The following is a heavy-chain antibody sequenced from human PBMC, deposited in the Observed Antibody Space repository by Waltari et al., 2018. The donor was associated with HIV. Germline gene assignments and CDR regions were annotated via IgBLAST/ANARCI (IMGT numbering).Heavy chain of an antibody. J-gene: IGHJ6*02. Sequence: EVQLVESGGGLVQPGGSRRLSCAASGFTVSSNSMIWVRQAPGKGLEWVSVIYSGGSTYYADSVKGRFSISRDNSKNTLYLQMNSLRAEDTAVYYCAREATYSSSSFGYFYAMDVWGQGTTVTVSS. V-gene: IGHV3-66*01. CDR2: IYSGGST. CDR1: GFTVSSNS. D-gene: IGHD6-6*01. CDR3: AREATYSSSSFGYFYAMDV.